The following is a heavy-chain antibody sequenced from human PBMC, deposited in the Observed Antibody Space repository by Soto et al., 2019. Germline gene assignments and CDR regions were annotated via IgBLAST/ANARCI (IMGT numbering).Heavy chain of an antibody. Sequence: PSETLSLTCTVSGGSISSSSYYWGWIRRPPGKGLEWIGSIYYSGSTYYNPSLKSRVTISVDTSKNQFSLKLSSVTAADTAVYYCARLGERRNWTRDYWGQGTLVTVSS. CDR1: GGSISSSSYY. J-gene: IGHJ4*02. CDR2: IYYSGST. V-gene: IGHV4-39*01. CDR3: ARLGERRNWTRDY. D-gene: IGHD3-16*01.